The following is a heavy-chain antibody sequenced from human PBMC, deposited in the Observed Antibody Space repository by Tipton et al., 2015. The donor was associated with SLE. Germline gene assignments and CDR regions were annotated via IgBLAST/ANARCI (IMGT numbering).Heavy chain of an antibody. CDR2: VSYIGRT. Sequence: TLSLTCTVSGGSMSSDIYYWGWIRQSPGKGLEWIGSVSYIGRTSYTPSLNSRVTVSMDTSKNQFSLRVTSVTAADTAVYYCARVAPSEVFDYWGQGTLVTVSS. CDR1: GGSMSSDIYY. CDR3: ARVAPSEVFDY. V-gene: IGHV4-39*01. D-gene: IGHD5-12*01. J-gene: IGHJ4*02.